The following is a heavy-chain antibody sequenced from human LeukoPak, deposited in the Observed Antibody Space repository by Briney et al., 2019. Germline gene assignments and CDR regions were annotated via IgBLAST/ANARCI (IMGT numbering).Heavy chain of an antibody. CDR3: ARVGYSYGYGY. J-gene: IGHJ4*02. CDR2: INHSGCT. V-gene: IGHV4-34*01. D-gene: IGHD5-18*01. CDR1: GGSFSGYY. Sequence: SETLSLTCAVYGGSFSGYYWSWTRQPPGKGLEWIGEINHSGCTNYNPSLKSRVTISVDTSKNQFSLKLSSVTAADTAVYYCARVGYSYGYGYWGQGTLVTVSS.